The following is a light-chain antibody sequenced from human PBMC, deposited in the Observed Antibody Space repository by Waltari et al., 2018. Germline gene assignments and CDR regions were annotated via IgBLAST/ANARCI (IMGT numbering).Light chain of an antibody. Sequence: DIQLTQSPSLLSASVGDRVTINCRASQGITSSLAWYQQKPGKAPKLLIFTASTLQIGVPSRFSGSVSVTEFSLTINSLQPEDFATYYCQQVNSFPITFGQATRLEIK. CDR1: QGITSS. CDR3: QQVNSFPIT. V-gene: IGKV1-9*01. J-gene: IGKJ5*01. CDR2: TAS.